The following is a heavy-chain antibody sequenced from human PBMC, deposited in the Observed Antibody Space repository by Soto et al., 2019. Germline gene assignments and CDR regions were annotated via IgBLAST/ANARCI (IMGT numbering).Heavy chain of an antibody. Sequence: ASVKVSCKASGYTFTSYGISWVRQAPGQGLERMGWISAYNGNTNYAQKLQGRVTMTTDTSTSTAYMELRSLRSDVTSVYYFARYDPTTVTDHCFDYWGHGTLVTVSS. CDR1: GYTFTSYG. CDR3: ARYDPTTVTDHCFDY. CDR2: ISAYNGNT. V-gene: IGHV1-18*01. D-gene: IGHD4-17*01. J-gene: IGHJ4*01.